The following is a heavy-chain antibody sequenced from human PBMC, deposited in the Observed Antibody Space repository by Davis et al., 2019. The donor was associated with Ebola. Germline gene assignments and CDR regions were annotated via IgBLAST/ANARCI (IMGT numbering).Heavy chain of an antibody. Sequence: MPSETLSLTCAVYGGSFSGYYWSWIRQPPGKGLEWIGYIYYSGSTYYNPSLKSRVTISVDTSKNQFSLKLSSVTAADTAVYYCARPRITMVRGVPMTSDYYGMDVWGQGTTVTVSS. V-gene: IGHV4-30-4*01. CDR3: ARPRITMVRGVPMTSDYYGMDV. J-gene: IGHJ6*02. D-gene: IGHD3-10*01. CDR2: IYYSGST. CDR1: GGSFSGYY.